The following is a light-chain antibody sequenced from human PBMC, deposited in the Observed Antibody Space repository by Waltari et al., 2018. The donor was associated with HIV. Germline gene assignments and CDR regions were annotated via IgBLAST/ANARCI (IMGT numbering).Light chain of an antibody. V-gene: IGLV2-8*01. J-gene: IGLJ2*01. CDR2: EVT. Sequence: QSALTQPPSASGSPGQSVTLSCTGTNSDIRTSDFVSRYQQHPGKAPKLVISEVTKRPSGVSDRFPGSKSGNTAFLTVSGLQAEDEADYYCSSFANRDGFYVLFGGGTRLTVL. CDR1: NSDIRTSDF. CDR3: SSFANRDGFYVL.